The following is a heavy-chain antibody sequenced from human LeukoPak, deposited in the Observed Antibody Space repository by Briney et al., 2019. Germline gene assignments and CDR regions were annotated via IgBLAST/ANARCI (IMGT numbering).Heavy chain of an antibody. V-gene: IGHV4-4*07. D-gene: IGHD3-22*01. CDR2: IYTSGST. CDR3: ARDRDYYDTSGYWEVFDY. Sequence: SETLSLTCTVSGGSTSNYYWSWIRQPAGKGPEWIGRIYTSGSTNYNPSLKSRVFMSVDTSKNQFSLKLTSVTAADTAVYYCARDRDYYDTSGYWEVFDYWGQGTLVTVSS. J-gene: IGHJ4*02. CDR1: GGSTSNYY.